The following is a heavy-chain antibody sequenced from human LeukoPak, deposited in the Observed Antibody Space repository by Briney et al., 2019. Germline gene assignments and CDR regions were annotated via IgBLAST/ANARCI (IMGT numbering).Heavy chain of an antibody. D-gene: IGHD1-26*01. Sequence: GGSLRLSCAASGFTFSSYAMSWVRQAPGKGLEWVSYISSSGSTIYYADSVKGRFTISRDNAKNSLYLQMNSLRAEDTAVYYCARDFGSYYLDYWGQGTLVTVSS. CDR3: ARDFGSYYLDY. V-gene: IGHV3-48*03. J-gene: IGHJ4*02. CDR1: GFTFSSYA. CDR2: ISSSGSTI.